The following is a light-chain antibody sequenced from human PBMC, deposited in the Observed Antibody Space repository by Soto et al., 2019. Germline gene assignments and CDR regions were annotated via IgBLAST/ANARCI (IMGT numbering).Light chain of an antibody. CDR1: SSDVGAYNY. Sequence: QSVLTQPASVSGSLGQSITISCTGTSSDVGAYNYVSWYQQHPDKAPKLMIYEVSNRPSGVSNRFSGSKSGNTASLTISGLQAEDEAHYYCSSYTTSSTLLFGGGTQLTVL. V-gene: IGLV2-14*01. J-gene: IGLJ2*01. CDR3: SSYTTSSTLL. CDR2: EVS.